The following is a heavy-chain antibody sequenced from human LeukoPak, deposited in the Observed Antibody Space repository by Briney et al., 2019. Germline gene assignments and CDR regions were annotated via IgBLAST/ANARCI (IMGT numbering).Heavy chain of an antibody. V-gene: IGHV3-21*01. CDR2: ISTGSSYI. CDR1: GFTFSTYS. D-gene: IGHD3-10*01. Sequence: PGGSLRLSCAASGFTFSTYSMNWVRQAPGKGLEWVSSISTGSSYIYYADSVKGRFTISRDNAKNSLYLQMDSLRAEDTALYYCARVPGDYWGQGTLVTVSS. CDR3: ARVPGDY. J-gene: IGHJ4*02.